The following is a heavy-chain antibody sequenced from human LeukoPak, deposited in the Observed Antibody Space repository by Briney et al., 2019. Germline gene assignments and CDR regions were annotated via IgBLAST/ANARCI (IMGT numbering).Heavy chain of an antibody. Sequence: PGGSLRLSCAASGFTFSSYGMHWVRQAPGKGLEWVAFIRYDGTKTNYADSVQGRFTISRDNSKNTLLYLQMNSLRAEDTAVYYCAKDLLGWSSSSAVDYWGQGTPVTVSS. V-gene: IGHV3-30*02. D-gene: IGHD6-19*01. CDR3: AKDLLGWSSSSAVDY. CDR1: GFTFSSYG. CDR2: IRYDGTKT. J-gene: IGHJ4*02.